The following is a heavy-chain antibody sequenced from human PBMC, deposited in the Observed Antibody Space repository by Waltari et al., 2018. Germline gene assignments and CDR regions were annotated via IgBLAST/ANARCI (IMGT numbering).Heavy chain of an antibody. Sequence: HWVRQVPGKGLVWGSRINSDGGSTGYADSVKGRFTISRDNAKSTLYLQMSSLRADDSAVYYCASWKFCTGGNCYGWGYWGQGTLVTVSS. J-gene: IGHJ4*02. D-gene: IGHD2-15*01. CDR3: ASWKFCTGGNCYGWGY. CDR2: INSDGGST. V-gene: IGHV3-74*01.